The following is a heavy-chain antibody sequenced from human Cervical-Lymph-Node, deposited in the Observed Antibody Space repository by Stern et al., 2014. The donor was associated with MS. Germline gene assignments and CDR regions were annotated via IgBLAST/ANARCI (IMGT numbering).Heavy chain of an antibody. CDR1: GFTFSSYA. Sequence: EVQLLESGGNLVQRGGSLRLSCAASGFTFSSYAMTWVRQAPGKGLEWVSEISGSGRGTYNADSVKGRFTISRDNSNNTLFLQVNSLRAEDTAVYYCAKNRVAVDSWGQGTLVTVSS. V-gene: IGHV3-23*01. CDR2: ISGSGRGT. CDR3: AKNRVAVDS. D-gene: IGHD2-15*01. J-gene: IGHJ4*02.